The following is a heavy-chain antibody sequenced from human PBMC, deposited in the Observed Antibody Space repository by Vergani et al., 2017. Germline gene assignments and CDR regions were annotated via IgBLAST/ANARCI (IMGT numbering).Heavy chain of an antibody. CDR2: VDPEDGET. D-gene: IGHD3-16*01. CDR3: VRPGDDYRNMITYFLDY. Sequence: VQLVQSGAEVKKPGTTVKISCKVSGYTLTDYWMHWVQQAPGKGLEWMGAVDPEDGETVYAEKFQARVTITADTSRDTVYLEVTSLKSDDTAVYYCVRPGDDYRNMITYFLDYWGQGSLVSVSS. CDR1: GYTLTDYW. J-gene: IGHJ4*02. V-gene: IGHV1-69-2*01.